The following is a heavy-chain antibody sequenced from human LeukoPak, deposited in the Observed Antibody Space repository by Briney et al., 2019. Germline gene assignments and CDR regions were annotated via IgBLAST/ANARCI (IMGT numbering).Heavy chain of an antibody. CDR1: GYTFTSYG. D-gene: IGHD3-22*01. Sequence: ASVKVSCKASGYTFTSYGISWVRQAPGQGLEWMGWISAYNGNTNYAQKLQGRVTMTTDTSTSTAHMELRSLRSDDTAVYYCARDYYDSSGCSYWGQGTLVTVSS. V-gene: IGHV1-18*01. J-gene: IGHJ4*02. CDR3: ARDYYDSSGCSY. CDR2: ISAYNGNT.